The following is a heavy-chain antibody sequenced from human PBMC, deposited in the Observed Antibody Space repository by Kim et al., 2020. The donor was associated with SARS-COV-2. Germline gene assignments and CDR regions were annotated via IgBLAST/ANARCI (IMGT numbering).Heavy chain of an antibody. D-gene: IGHD1-26*01. J-gene: IGHJ6*02. Sequence: YAASVKGRFTISRDDSKSIAYLQMNSLKTEDTAVYYCTFEIVGAFYGMDVWGQGTTVTVSS. CDR3: TFEIVGAFYGMDV. V-gene: IGHV3-49*02.